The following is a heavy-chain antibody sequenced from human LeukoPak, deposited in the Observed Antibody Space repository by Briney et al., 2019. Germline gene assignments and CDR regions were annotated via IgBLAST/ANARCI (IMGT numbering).Heavy chain of an antibody. D-gene: IGHD6-13*01. CDR1: GGSINSYY. CDR2: IYTTGTT. CDR3: GRQGYTAAFYFLDY. J-gene: IGHJ4*02. Sequence: SETLSLTCTVSGGSINSYYWGWVRQAAGKGLEWIGRIYTTGTTYYSPSLKSRLTMSVDTSKNQFSLNLRSVTAADTALYYCGRQGYTAAFYFLDYWSQGTLVTVSS. V-gene: IGHV4-4*07.